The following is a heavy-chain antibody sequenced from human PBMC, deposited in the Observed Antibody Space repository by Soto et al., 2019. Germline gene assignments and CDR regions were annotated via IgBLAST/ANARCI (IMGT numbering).Heavy chain of an antibody. D-gene: IGHD5-12*01. CDR2: IIPIFGTA. Sequence: SVKVSCKASGGTFSSYAISWVRQAPGQGLEWMGGIIPIFGTANYAQKFQGRVTITADESTSTAYMELSSLRSEDTAVYYCARDPARKGGYDSPFDYWGQGTLVTVSS. CDR1: GGTFSSYA. CDR3: ARDPARKGGYDSPFDY. J-gene: IGHJ4*02. V-gene: IGHV1-69*13.